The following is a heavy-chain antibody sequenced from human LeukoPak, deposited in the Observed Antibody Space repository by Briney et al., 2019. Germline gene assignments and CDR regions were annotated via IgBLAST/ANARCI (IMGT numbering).Heavy chain of an antibody. CDR2: IYYSGST. CDR3: ARVTGYVMEDYFDY. D-gene: IGHD6-13*01. Sequence: SETLSLTCTVSGGSISSYYWSWIRQPPGKGLEWIGYIYYSGSTNYNPSLKSRVTISVDTSRNQFSLRLSSVTAADTAVYYCARVTGYVMEDYFDYWGQGTLVTVSS. J-gene: IGHJ4*02. V-gene: IGHV4-59*01. CDR1: GGSISSYY.